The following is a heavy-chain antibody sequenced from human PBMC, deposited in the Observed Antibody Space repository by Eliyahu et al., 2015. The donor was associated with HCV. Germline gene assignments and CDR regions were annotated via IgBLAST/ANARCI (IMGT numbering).Heavy chain of an antibody. CDR3: ARDSTVTPPHGMDV. CDR1: GXSXSSYY. D-gene: IGHD4-11*01. CDR2: IYTSWST. Sequence: QVQLQESGPGLVKPSETLSLTCTXSGXSXSSYYWXWXRQPAGKGXEWIGRIYTSWSTNYNPXLKSRVTMSVDTSKNQFSLKLSSVTAADTAVYYCARDSTVTPPHGMDVWGQGTTVTVSS. J-gene: IGHJ6*02. V-gene: IGHV4-4*07.